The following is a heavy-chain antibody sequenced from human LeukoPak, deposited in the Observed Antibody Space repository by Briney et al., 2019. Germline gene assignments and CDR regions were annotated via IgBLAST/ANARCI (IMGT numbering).Heavy chain of an antibody. CDR3: ASGLDTAIYYYYGMDV. CDR2: IYYSGST. Sequence: SETLSLTCTISGGSISSSSYYWGWIRQPPGKGLEWIGSIYYSGSTYYNPSLKSRVTISVDTSKNQFSLKLSSVTAADTAVYYCASGLDTAIYYYYGMDVWGQGTTVTVSS. V-gene: IGHV4-39*07. J-gene: IGHJ6*02. CDR1: GGSISSSSYY. D-gene: IGHD5-18*01.